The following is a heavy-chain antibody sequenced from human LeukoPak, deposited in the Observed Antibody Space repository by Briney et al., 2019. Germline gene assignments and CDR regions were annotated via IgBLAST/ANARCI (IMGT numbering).Heavy chain of an antibody. CDR3: ATGDY. Sequence: GRSLRLSCAASGFTFDDYATHWVRQAPGKGLEWVSGISWNSGSIGYADSVKGRFTISRDNAKNSLYLQMNSLRAEDTALYYCATGDYWGQGTLVTVSS. CDR2: ISWNSGSI. CDR1: GFTFDDYA. J-gene: IGHJ4*02. V-gene: IGHV3-9*01.